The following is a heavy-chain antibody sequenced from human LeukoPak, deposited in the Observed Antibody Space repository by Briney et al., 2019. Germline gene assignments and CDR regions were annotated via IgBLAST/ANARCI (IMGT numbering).Heavy chain of an antibody. CDR1: GFTFSSYG. D-gene: IGHD6-13*01. CDR3: AKGGNLAAACMDV. J-gene: IGHJ6*02. CDR2: ISYDGSNK. V-gene: IGHV3-30*18. Sequence: PGGSLRLSCAASGFTFSSYGMHWVRQAPGKGLEWVAVISYDGSNKYYADSVKGRFTISRDNAKNSLYLQMNSLRAEDTALYYCAKGGNLAAACMDVWGQGTTVTVSS.